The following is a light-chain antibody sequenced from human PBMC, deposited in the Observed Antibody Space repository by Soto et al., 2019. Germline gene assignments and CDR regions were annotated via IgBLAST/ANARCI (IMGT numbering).Light chain of an antibody. Sequence: EIVLTQSPGTLSLSPGERATLSCRASQSVSSIYLAWYQQKPGQAPRLLIYGASSRDTGIPDRFSGSGSVTDFTLTNSRLEPEDFAVYYCQQYGSSPWTFGQGTKVDI. CDR2: GAS. CDR3: QQYGSSPWT. V-gene: IGKV3-20*01. CDR1: QSVSSIY. J-gene: IGKJ1*01.